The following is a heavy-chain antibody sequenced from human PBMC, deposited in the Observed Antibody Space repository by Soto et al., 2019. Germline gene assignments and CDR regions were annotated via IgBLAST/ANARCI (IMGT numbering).Heavy chain of an antibody. J-gene: IGHJ5*02. D-gene: IGHD3-22*01. CDR3: ARDDSSGYYQTEELDWFDP. Sequence: EASVKVSCKASGYTFTSYAMHWVRQAPGQRLEWMGWINAGNGNTKYSQKFQGRVTMTTDTSTSTAYMELRSLRSDDTAVYYCARDDSSGYYQTEELDWFDPWGQGILVTVSS. V-gene: IGHV1-3*01. CDR2: INAGNGNT. CDR1: GYTFTSYA.